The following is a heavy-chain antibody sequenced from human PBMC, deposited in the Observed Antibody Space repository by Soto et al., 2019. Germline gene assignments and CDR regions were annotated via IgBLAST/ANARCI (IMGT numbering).Heavy chain of an antibody. V-gene: IGHV1-3*01. J-gene: IGHJ4*02. CDR2: INAGNGNT. D-gene: IGHD6-19*01. CDR1: GYTFTSYA. CDR3: ARSYKSGWYYFDY. Sequence: GASVKVSCKASGYTFTSYAMHWVRQAPGQRLEWMGWINAGNGNTKYSQKFQGRVTITRDTSASTAYMELSSLRSEDTAVYYCARSYKSGWYYFDYWGQGTLVTVSS.